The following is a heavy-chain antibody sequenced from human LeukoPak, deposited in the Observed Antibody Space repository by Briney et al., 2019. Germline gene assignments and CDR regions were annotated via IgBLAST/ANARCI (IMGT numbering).Heavy chain of an antibody. CDR2: IYYSGST. CDR3: ARDGRIAGSYYDYYYYGMDA. V-gene: IGHV4-61*01. Sequence: SETLSLTCTVSGGSVSGGSYYWSWIRQPPGKGLEWIGYIYYSGSTNYNPSLKSRVTISVDTSKNQFSLKLSSVTAADTAVYYCARDGRIAGSYYDYYYYGMDAWGQGTTVTVSS. CDR1: GGSVSGGSYY. D-gene: IGHD1-26*01. J-gene: IGHJ6*02.